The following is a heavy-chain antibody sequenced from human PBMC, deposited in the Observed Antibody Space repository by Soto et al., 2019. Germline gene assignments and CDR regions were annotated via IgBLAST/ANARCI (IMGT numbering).Heavy chain of an antibody. V-gene: IGHV4-59*01. Sequence: SETLSLTCSVSGGSISPYYWSWIRQPPGKGLEWIGFIYYSGSTNYNPSLKSRVTISVDTSQNQFSLMLTSVTAADTAVYYCARPRSSGYAGEFDYWGQGTLVTVSS. CDR3: ARPRSSGYAGEFDY. CDR2: IYYSGST. D-gene: IGHD3-22*01. CDR1: GGSISPYY. J-gene: IGHJ4*02.